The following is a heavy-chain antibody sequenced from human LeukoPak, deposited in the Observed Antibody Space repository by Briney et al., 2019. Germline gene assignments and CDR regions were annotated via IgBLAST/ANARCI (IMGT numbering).Heavy chain of an antibody. Sequence: GGSLRLSCAVSGFTVSGAYMSWLRQAQGRGLEWVSVIYADFDNTDYADSVRGRFTISRDSSKNTLYLHMNSLRVEDTATYFCARALNRHIGAFEYWGQGALVTVSS. V-gene: IGHV3-53*01. CDR1: GFTVSGAY. CDR3: ARALNRHIGAFEY. J-gene: IGHJ4*02. CDR2: IYADFDNT. D-gene: IGHD4/OR15-4a*01.